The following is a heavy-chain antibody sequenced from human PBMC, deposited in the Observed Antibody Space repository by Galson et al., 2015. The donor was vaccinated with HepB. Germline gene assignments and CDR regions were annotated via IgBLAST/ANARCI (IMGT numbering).Heavy chain of an antibody. J-gene: IGHJ6*02. CDR2: ISWDGGST. CDR3: AKGKDTAIELYGMVV. CDR1: GFTFDDYA. Sequence: SLRLSCAASGFTFDDYAMHWVRQAPGKGLEWVSLISWDGGSTYYADSVKGRFTISRDNSKNSLYLQMNSLRAEDTALYYCAKGKDTAIELYGMVVWGQGTTVTVSS. V-gene: IGHV3-43D*03. D-gene: IGHD5-18*01.